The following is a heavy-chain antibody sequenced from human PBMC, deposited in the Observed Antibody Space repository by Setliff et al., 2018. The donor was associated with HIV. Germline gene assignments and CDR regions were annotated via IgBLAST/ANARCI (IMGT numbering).Heavy chain of an antibody. Sequence: SETLSLTCTVSGGSFSSSTYSWGWIRQPPGMGLEWIGSIHSSGTTDYKSSLKSRVAMSVDTSRSQFSLKLRSVTAADTAVYYCARHKTNYDFYAFDVWGQGTMVTVS. CDR3: ARHKTNYDFYAFDV. CDR2: IHSSGTT. D-gene: IGHD3-3*01. V-gene: IGHV4-39*01. CDR1: GGSFSSSTYS. J-gene: IGHJ3*01.